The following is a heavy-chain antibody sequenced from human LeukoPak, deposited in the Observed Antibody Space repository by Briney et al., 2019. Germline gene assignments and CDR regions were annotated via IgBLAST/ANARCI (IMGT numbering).Heavy chain of an antibody. D-gene: IGHD3-22*01. CDR1: GFTFSSYW. Sequence: GGSLRLSCAASGFTFSSYWMSWVRQAPGKGLEWVANIKKDGREKYNVDSVRGRFTISRDNAKNSLYLQMNSLRAEDTAVYYCARVYYGSSGYLRLYYYYYYMDVWGKGTAVTVSS. V-gene: IGHV3-7*01. CDR2: IKKDGREK. J-gene: IGHJ6*03. CDR3: ARVYYGSSGYLRLYYYYYYMDV.